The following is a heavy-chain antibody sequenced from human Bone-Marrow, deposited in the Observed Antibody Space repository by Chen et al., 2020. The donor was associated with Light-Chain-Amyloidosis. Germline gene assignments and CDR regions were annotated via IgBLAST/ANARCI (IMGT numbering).Heavy chain of an antibody. CDR2: IKSDSDGGTT. CDR3: ASDGGLVVVEAAV. D-gene: IGHD2-21*01. V-gene: IGHV3-15*01. J-gene: IGHJ4*02. CDR1: GFSFSNAW. Sequence: EVRLVESGGGVVKPGGSLRLSCEASGFSFSNAWVTWVRQAPGKGLEWLGRIKSDSDGGTTAFAASVQGRFGISRDQTRNTVYLQMSSLKSDDTAIYYCASDGGLVVVEAAVWGQGTQVTVSS.